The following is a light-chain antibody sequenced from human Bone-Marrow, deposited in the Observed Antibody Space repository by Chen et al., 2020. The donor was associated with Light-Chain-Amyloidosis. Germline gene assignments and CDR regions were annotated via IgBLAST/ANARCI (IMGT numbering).Light chain of an antibody. V-gene: IGLV3-25*03. CDR2: KDT. CDR1: ALPQQF. CDR3: QSTDDSGSWV. Sequence: SYELTQPPSVSVSPGQTARITCSADALPQQFAYWYQQRPGQTPLLVIHKDTVRPSGIPERFSGSSSGTTVTLTISGVQAEDEADYYCQSTDDSGSWVFGGGTKLTVL. J-gene: IGLJ3*02.